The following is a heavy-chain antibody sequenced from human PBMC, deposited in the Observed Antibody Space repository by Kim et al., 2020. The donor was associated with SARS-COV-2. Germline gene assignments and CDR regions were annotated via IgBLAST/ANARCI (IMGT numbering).Heavy chain of an antibody. D-gene: IGHD6-13*01. CDR1: GFTFSSYW. V-gene: IGHV3-7*01. CDR2: IKQDGSEK. CDR3: ARARMYTAAAAVGWFDP. Sequence: GGSLRLSCAASGFTFSSYWMSWVRQAPGKGLEWVANIKQDGSEKYYVDSVKGRFTISRDNAKNSLYLQMNSLRAEDTAVYYCARARMYTAAAAVGWFDPWGQGTLVTVSS. J-gene: IGHJ5*02.